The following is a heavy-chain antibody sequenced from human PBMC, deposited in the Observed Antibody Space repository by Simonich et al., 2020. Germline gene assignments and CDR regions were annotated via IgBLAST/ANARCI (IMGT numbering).Heavy chain of an antibody. Sequence: EVQLVESGGGLVQPGGSLRLSCAASGFTFSSYWMSWVRQAPGKGLEWVANIKQDGSEKNYVNSVKGRFTISRENAKNLLYLQMNSLRAEDTAVYYCARDGLGTAYYYYMDVWGKGTTVTVSS. CDR1: GFTFSSYW. J-gene: IGHJ6*03. CDR2: IKQDGSEK. CDR3: ARDGLGTAYYYYMDV. V-gene: IGHV3-7*01. D-gene: IGHD7-27*01.